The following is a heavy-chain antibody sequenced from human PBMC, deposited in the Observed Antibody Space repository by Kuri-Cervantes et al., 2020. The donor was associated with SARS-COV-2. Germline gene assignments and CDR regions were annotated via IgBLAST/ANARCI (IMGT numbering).Heavy chain of an antibody. CDR2: ISAYNGNT. CDR3: ARDVLRFLEWLDYYYYYGMDV. V-gene: IGHV1-18*04. Sequence: ASVKVSCKASGYTFTSYGISWVRQAPGQGLEWMGWISAYNGNTNYAQKLQGRVTMTTDTSTSTAYMELRNLRSDDTAVYYCARDVLRFLEWLDYYYYYGMDVWGQGTTVTVSS. J-gene: IGHJ6*02. CDR1: GYTFTSYG. D-gene: IGHD3-3*01.